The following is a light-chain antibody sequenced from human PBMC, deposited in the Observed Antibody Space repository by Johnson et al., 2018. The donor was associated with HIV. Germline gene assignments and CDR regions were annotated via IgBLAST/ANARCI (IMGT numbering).Light chain of an antibody. V-gene: IGLV1-51*02. CDR1: SSNIGKNY. CDR2: ENN. CDR3: GTWDTSLSAGGV. J-gene: IGLJ1*01. Sequence: QSVLTQPPSVYAAPGQRVTISCSGSSSNIGKNYVSWYQQLPGTAPKLLIYENNKRPSGIPDRFSGSKSGTSATLGITGLQTENEADYYCGTWDTSLSAGGVFGTGTKVTVL.